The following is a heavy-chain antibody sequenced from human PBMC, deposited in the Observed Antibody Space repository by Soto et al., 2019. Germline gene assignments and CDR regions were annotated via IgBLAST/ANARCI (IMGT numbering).Heavy chain of an antibody. CDR3: ARDNDRPQLGGNYYYILDV. J-gene: IGHJ6*02. CDR2: IMPVFRTP. D-gene: IGHD2-8*01. Sequence: QVQLEQSGAEVKKPGSSVKVSCKASGGTFRTAAISWVQQAPGQGLKWMGGIMPVFRTPDYAQKFQGRVTITADESTNTAYMELSGLRSDDTAVYDCARDNDRPQLGGNYYYILDVWGQGTTITVSS. CDR1: GGTFRTAA. V-gene: IGHV1-69*12.